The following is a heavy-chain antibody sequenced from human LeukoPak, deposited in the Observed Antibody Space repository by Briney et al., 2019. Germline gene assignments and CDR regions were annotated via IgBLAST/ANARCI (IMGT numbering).Heavy chain of an antibody. D-gene: IGHD2-2*01. V-gene: IGHV1-69*04. Sequence: SVKVSCKASGGTFTSYAISWVRQAPGQGLGWMGRIIPVLGIPTYARNFQGRLTITADKSTSTAYMELSSLRSEDTAIYYCARDWEGYCVSTSCPAFDSWGQGTLVTVSS. CDR3: ARDWEGYCVSTSCPAFDS. J-gene: IGHJ4*02. CDR2: IIPVLGIP. CDR1: GGTFTSYA.